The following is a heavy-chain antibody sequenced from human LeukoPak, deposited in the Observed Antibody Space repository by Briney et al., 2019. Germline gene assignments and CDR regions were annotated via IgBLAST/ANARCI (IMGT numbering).Heavy chain of an antibody. J-gene: IGHJ3*02. CDR1: GFTFSSYG. Sequence: GGSLRLSCAASGFTFSSYGMHWVRQAPGKGLEWVAVISYDGSNKYYADSVKGRFTISRDNSKNTLYLQMNSLRAEDTAVYYCAKDPEGAFDIWGQGTMVTVSS. CDR2: ISYDGSNK. V-gene: IGHV3-30*19. CDR3: AKDPEGAFDI.